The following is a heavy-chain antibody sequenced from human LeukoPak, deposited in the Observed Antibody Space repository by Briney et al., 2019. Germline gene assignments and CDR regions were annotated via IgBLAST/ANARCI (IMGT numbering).Heavy chain of an antibody. D-gene: IGHD3-22*01. CDR3: ARGLDYFDSSGYVDY. J-gene: IGHJ4*02. V-gene: IGHV4-59*01. CDR1: GVSISSYY. Sequence: ASETPSLTCTVSGVSISSYYWSWIRQPPGKGLEWIGYISYSGNTNSNPSLKSRVTISVDTSKNQFSLKLSSVTAADTAVYYCARGLDYFDSSGYVDYWGQGTLVTVSS. CDR2: ISYSGNT.